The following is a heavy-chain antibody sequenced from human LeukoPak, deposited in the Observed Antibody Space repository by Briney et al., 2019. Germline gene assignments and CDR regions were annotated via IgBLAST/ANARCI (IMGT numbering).Heavy chain of an antibody. V-gene: IGHV3-74*01. Sequence: GGSLRLSCAASGTYWMHWVRQAPGKGLVWVSHINSDGSWTGYADSVKGRFTISKDNAKNTVSLQMNNLRAEDTAVYYCGTFYETYWGRGTLVTVSS. CDR2: INSDGSWT. CDR3: GTFYETY. J-gene: IGHJ4*02. D-gene: IGHD2/OR15-2a*01. CDR1: GTYW.